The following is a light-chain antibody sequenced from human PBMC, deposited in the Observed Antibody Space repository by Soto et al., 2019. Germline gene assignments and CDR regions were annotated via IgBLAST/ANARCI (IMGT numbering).Light chain of an antibody. V-gene: IGLV4-69*01. J-gene: IGLJ2*01. Sequence: QLVLTQSPSASASLGASVKLTCTLSSGHSSYAIAWHQQQPEKGPRYLMKLNSDGSHSKGDGIPDRFSGSSSGAERYLTISSLQSEDEADYYCQTWGTGFTEVFGGGSKVTVL. CDR2: LNSDGSH. CDR3: QTWGTGFTEV. CDR1: SGHSSYA.